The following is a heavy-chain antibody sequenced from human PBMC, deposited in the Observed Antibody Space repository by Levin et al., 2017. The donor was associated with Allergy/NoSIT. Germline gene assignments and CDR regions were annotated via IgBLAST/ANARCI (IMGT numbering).Heavy chain of an antibody. Sequence: PEASVKVSCKASGGTFSSYAISWVRQAPGQGLEWMGGIIPIFGTANYAQKFQGRVTITADESTSTAYMELSSLRSEDTAVYYCAHDSSGYYYAGGYYYGMDVWGQGTTVTVSS. J-gene: IGHJ6*02. CDR2: IIPIFGTA. CDR3: AHDSSGYYYAGGYYYGMDV. D-gene: IGHD3-22*01. CDR1: GGTFSSYA. V-gene: IGHV1-69*13.